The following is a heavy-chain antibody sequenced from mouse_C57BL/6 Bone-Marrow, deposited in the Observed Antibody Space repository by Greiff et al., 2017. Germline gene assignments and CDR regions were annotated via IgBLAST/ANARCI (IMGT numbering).Heavy chain of an antibody. CDR1: GYSITSAY. CDR3: ARWGGYYVEFDY. CDR2: ISYSGIT. D-gene: IGHD2-3*01. V-gene: IGHV3-8*01. J-gene: IGHJ2*01. Sequence: FQLQQSGPGLAKPSQTLSLTCSVTGYSITSAYWNWIRKFPGNKLEYMGYISYSGITYYNPSLTSPISISRYTSKNQYYLQLNSVTTEDTAAFDCARWGGYYVEFDYWGQGTTLTVSA.